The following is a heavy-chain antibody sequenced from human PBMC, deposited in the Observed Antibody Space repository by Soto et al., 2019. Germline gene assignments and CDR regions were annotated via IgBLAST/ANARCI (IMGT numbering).Heavy chain of an antibody. CDR3: ASGKLRLRGYFDL. J-gene: IGHJ2*01. CDR2: IYYSGST. Sequence: QVQLQESGPGLVKPSETLSLTCTVSGGSISSYYWSWIRQPPGKGLEWIGYIYYSGSTNYNPSLQSRVTISVDTSNNQFSLKLSSVTAADTAVYYCASGKLRLRGYFDLWGRRTLVTVSS. D-gene: IGHD2-15*01. CDR1: GGSISSYY. V-gene: IGHV4-59*01.